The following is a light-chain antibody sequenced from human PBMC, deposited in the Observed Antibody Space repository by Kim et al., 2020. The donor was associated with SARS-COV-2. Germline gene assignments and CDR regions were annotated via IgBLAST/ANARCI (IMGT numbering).Light chain of an antibody. CDR2: DVS. CDR3: SSYRSGTAL. V-gene: IGLV2-14*03. CDR1: SSDVGVNNY. Sequence: QSALTQPASVSGSPGQSISISCTGSSSDVGVNNYVSWYQQHPGKAPILMIYDVSNRPSGVSNGFSGSKSGNTASLTISGLQAEDEADYYCSSYRSGTALFGGGTQLTVL. J-gene: IGLJ2*01.